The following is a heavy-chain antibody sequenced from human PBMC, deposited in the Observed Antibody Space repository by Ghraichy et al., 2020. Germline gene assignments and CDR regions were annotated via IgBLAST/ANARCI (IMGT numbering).Heavy chain of an antibody. V-gene: IGHV3-15*01. CDR1: GFTFTDAW. CDR2: IKSKTDGGTT. CDR3: TRDLVLLDLAARRGYYYYDMDV. J-gene: IGHJ6*02. Sequence: GGSLRLSCAASGFTFTDAWMSWVRQAPGKGLEWVGHIKSKTDGGTTDYAAPVKGRFTISRDDSKTTLYLQMNSLKTEDTAVYYCTRDLVLLDLAARRGYYYYDMDVWGQGTTVTVSS. D-gene: IGHD6-6*01.